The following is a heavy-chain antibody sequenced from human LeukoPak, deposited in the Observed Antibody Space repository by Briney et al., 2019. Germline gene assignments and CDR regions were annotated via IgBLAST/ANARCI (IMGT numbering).Heavy chain of an antibody. V-gene: IGHV3-30*02. Sequence: GGSLRLSCAGSGFSFSSYGMHWVRQAPGKGLEWMAFIRSDGSNKYYADSVKGRFTISRDISKNTLYLQMSSLRAEDTAVYYCARRAGGYSHPYDYWGQGVLVTVSS. CDR2: IRSDGSNK. CDR1: GFSFSSYG. CDR3: ARRAGGYSHPYDY. D-gene: IGHD4-23*01. J-gene: IGHJ4*02.